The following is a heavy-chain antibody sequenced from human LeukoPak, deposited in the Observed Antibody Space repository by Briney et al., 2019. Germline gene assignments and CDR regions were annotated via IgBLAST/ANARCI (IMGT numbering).Heavy chain of an antibody. D-gene: IGHD3-22*01. CDR3: AREYYYDSSGYASFGY. J-gene: IGHJ4*02. CDR1: GFTFTSYA. Sequence: GGSLRLSCAASGFTFTSYAMSWVRQAPGQGLDWVSAITDSGGSTYHADCVKGRLTISRDNSRTTLYLQMSGLRAADTAVYYCAREYYYDSSGYASFGYWGQGTLVTVSS. CDR2: ITDSGGST. V-gene: IGHV3-23*01.